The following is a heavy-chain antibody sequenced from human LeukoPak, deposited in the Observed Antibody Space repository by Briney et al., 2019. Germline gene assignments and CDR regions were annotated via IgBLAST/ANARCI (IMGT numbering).Heavy chain of an antibody. V-gene: IGHV3-23*01. CDR2: SDSGNT. D-gene: IGHD6-13*01. J-gene: IGHJ6*03. Sequence: GGSLRLSCAASGFTLSSYAMSWVRQAPGKGLEWVSASDSGNTYHADSVKGRFTISRDSSKNTLFLQMNRLRPEDAAVYYCAKDRSSWLSDYYYHMDVWGKGTTVTISS. CDR3: AKDRSSWLSDYYYHMDV. CDR1: GFTLSSYA.